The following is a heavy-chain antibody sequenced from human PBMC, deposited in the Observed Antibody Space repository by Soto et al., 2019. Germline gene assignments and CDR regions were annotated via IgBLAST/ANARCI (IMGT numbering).Heavy chain of an antibody. Sequence: SETLSLTCTVSGGSFSSADYYWTWIRQPPGKGLEWIGYIYYSGSTYYNPSLRSRLTISLDRSRKQFSLKLTSVTAAATAVYYCVSARGDYRHFDSWGQGTLVTVSS. V-gene: IGHV4-30-4*01. CDR3: VSARGDYRHFDS. CDR1: GGSFSSADYY. CDR2: IYYSGST. D-gene: IGHD4-17*01. J-gene: IGHJ4*02.